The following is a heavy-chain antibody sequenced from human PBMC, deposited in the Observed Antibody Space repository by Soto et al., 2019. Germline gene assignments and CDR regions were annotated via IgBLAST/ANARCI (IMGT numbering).Heavy chain of an antibody. V-gene: IGHV3-21*01. CDR3: ARDSGYGSGTSVNHYLDY. Sequence: GGSLRLSCAASGFIFSDYRMNWVRQAPGKGLEWVSFIGSSGSYIYYADSLKGRFTISRDNAKNLLYLQMDSLRAEDTAVYCCARDSGYGSGTSVNHYLDYWGHGTLVTVSS. J-gene: IGHJ4*01. CDR2: IGSSGSYI. CDR1: GFIFSDYR. D-gene: IGHD3-10*01.